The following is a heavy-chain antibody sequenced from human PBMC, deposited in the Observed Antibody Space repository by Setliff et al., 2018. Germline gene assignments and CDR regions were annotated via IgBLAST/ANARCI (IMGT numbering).Heavy chain of an antibody. J-gene: IGHJ4*02. D-gene: IGHD2-2*01. CDR3: ARGIGGFCSSNSCSNESWP. Sequence: PSETPSLTCAAHGGSFSDYYWTWIRQPPGKGLEWIGEINHSGSTKYSPSLESRVTMSVDPSKNQFSLKVTSVTAADTAVYYCARGIGGFCSSNSCSNESWPWGQGTLVT. V-gene: IGHV4-34*01. CDR2: INHSGST. CDR1: GGSFSDYY.